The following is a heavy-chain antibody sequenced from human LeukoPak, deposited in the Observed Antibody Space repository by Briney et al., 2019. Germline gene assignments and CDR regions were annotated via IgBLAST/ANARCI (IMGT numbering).Heavy chain of an antibody. CDR3: VRGGWELDY. CDR2: IKEDRTAD. J-gene: IGHJ4*02. CDR1: GFSVRDFW. Sequence: GGSLRLSCAASGFSVRDFWMAWVRQAPGKGLEWVAHIKEDRTADYYVDSVKGRFSISKDDGKNSLHLQMNSLKVEDTAVYYCVRGGWELDYWGQGTLVTVSS. V-gene: IGHV3-7*01. D-gene: IGHD1-1*01.